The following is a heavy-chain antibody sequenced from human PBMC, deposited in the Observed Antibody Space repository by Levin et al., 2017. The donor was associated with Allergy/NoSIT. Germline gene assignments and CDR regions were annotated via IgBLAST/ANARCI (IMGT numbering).Heavy chain of an antibody. CDR1: GFTFSSYA. CDR3: AKDHLTTVTTLPNPDWYFDL. J-gene: IGHJ2*01. CDR2: ISGSGGST. V-gene: IGHV3-23*01. D-gene: IGHD4-17*01. Sequence: PGGSLRLSCAASGFTFSSYAMSWVRQAPGKGLEWVSAISGSGGSTYYADSVKGRFTISRDNSKNTLYLQMNSLRAEDTAVYYCAKDHLTTVTTLPNPDWYFDLWGRGTLVTVSS.